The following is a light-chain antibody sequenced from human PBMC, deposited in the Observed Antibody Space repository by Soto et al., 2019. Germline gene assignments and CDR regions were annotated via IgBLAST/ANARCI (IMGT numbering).Light chain of an antibody. Sequence: DIQMTQYPSSLSASVGDRVTITCQASQGISRSLAWYQQKPGKAPKLLIYSASSLQSGVPSRFSGSGFGTDFTLTISSLQPEDFATYYCQQADTFPITFGQGRLLEIK. V-gene: IGKV1-12*01. CDR2: SAS. J-gene: IGKJ5*01. CDR1: QGISRS. CDR3: QQADTFPIT.